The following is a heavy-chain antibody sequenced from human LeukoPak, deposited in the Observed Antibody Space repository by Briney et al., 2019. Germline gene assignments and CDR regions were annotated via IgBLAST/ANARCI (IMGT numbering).Heavy chain of an antibody. CDR2: IKRKTDGGTT. J-gene: IGHJ4*02. CDR3: TSTLAA. Sequence: GGSLRLSCAASGFTFSNAWMTWVRQAPGKGLEWVGRIKRKTDGGTTDYAAPVKGRFTISRDDSKNTLYLQMNSLKTEDTAVYYCTSTLAAWGQGTLVTVSS. V-gene: IGHV3-15*01. D-gene: IGHD6-25*01. CDR1: GFTFSNAW.